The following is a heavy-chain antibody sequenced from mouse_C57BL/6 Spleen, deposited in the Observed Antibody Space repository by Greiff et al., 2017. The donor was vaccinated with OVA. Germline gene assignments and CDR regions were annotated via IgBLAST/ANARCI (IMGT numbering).Heavy chain of an antibody. D-gene: IGHD2-5*01. J-gene: IGHJ1*03. V-gene: IGHV3-6*01. CDR1: GYSITSGYY. CDR3: ARPYSNPYWYFDV. CDR2: ISYDGSN. Sequence: EVKLQESGPGLVKPSQSLSLTCSVTGYSITSGYYWNWIRQFPGNKLEWMGYISYDGSNNYNPSLKNRISITRDTSKNQFFLKLNSVTTEDTATYYCARPYSNPYWYFDVWGTGTTVTVSS.